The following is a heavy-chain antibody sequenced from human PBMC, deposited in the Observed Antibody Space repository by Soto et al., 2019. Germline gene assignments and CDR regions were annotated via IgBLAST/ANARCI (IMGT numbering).Heavy chain of an antibody. CDR2: INAGNGNT. V-gene: IGHV1-3*01. CDR1: GYTFTSYA. Sequence: QVQLVQSGAEVKKPGASVKVSCKASGYTFTSYAMHWVRQAPGQRLEWMGWINAGNGNTKYSQKFQGRVTITRDTAATTAYMERSSLRSEDTAVYYCARGPVGEGYVFDYWGQGTLVTVSS. D-gene: IGHD3-16*01. CDR3: ARGPVGEGYVFDY. J-gene: IGHJ4*02.